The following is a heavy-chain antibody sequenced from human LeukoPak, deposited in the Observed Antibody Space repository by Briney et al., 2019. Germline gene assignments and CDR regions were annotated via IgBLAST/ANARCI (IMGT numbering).Heavy chain of an antibody. CDR1: GFTLSSYA. V-gene: IGHV3-23*01. CDR2: ISGSGGST. J-gene: IGHJ4*02. Sequence: GGSLRLSCAASGFTLSSYAMSWVRQAPGKGLEWVSAISGSGGSTYYADSVKGRFTISRDNSKNTLYLQMNSLRAEDTAVYYCAKDEYYDFWSGYYYFDYWGQGTLVTVSS. D-gene: IGHD3-3*01. CDR3: AKDEYYDFWSGYYYFDY.